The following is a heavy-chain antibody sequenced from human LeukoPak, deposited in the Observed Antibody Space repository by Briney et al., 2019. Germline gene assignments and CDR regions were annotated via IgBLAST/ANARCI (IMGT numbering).Heavy chain of an antibody. CDR2: IDPNTGDT. CDR3: ARGRAMDGSTPPFEI. CDR1: GYTFTNYY. V-gene: IGHV1-2*02. J-gene: IGHJ3*02. Sequence: ASVKVSCKASGYTFTNYYMHWVRQAPGQGLEWMGWIDPNTGDTNYSQNIQGRATMTRDTSINTAYMEFTSLGSDDTAVYYCARGRAMDGSTPPFEICGQGTMVTVSS. D-gene: IGHD5-18*01.